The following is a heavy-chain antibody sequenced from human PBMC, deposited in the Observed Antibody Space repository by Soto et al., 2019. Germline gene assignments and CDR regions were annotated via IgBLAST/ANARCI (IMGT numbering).Heavy chain of an antibody. D-gene: IGHD5-18*01. J-gene: IGHJ6*02. CDR2: INPNSGGT. V-gene: IGHV1-2*04. CDR1: GYTFTGYY. Sequence: ASVKVSCKASGYTFTGYYMHWVRQAPGQGLEWMGWINPNSGGTNYAQKFQGWVTMTRDTSISTAYMELSRLRSDDTAVYYCAREGGVDTASYYYYGMDVCGQGTTVTVSS. CDR3: AREGGVDTASYYYYGMDV.